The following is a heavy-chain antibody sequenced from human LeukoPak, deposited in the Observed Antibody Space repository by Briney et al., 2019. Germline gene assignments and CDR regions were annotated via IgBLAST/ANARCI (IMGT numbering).Heavy chain of an antibody. CDR1: GYTFTGDY. CDR3: ARDRYYYDSSGQIDY. J-gene: IGHJ4*02. D-gene: IGHD3-22*01. V-gene: IGHV1-2*06. CDR2: INPNSGGT. Sequence: ASVKVSCKASGYTFTGDYMHWVRQAPGQGLEWMGRINPNSGGTNYAQKFQGRVTMTRDTSSSTAYMELSRLRSDDTAVYYCARDRYYYDSSGQIDYWGQGTLVTVSS.